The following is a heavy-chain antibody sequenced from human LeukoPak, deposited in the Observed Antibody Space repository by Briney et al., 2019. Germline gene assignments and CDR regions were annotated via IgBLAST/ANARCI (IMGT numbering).Heavy chain of an antibody. CDR2: IYPGDSDT. CDR1: GYSFTSYW. Sequence: KFGESLKISCKGSGYSFTSYWIGWVRQMPGKGLEWMGIIYPGDSDTRYSPSFQGQVTISADKSISTAYLQWSSLKASDTAMYYCARLEYSSSAGNNWFDPWGQGTLVTVSS. CDR3: ARLEYSSSAGNNWFDP. J-gene: IGHJ5*02. D-gene: IGHD6-6*01. V-gene: IGHV5-51*01.